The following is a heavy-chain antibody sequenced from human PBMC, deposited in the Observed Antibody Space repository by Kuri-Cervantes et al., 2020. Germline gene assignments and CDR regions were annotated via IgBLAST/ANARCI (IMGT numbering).Heavy chain of an antibody. V-gene: IGHV3-7*03. J-gene: IGHJ3*02. CDR1: GFTFSSYW. CDR3: AKVSRVSSGYYYSADAFDI. D-gene: IGHD3-22*01. Sequence: GESLKISCAASGFTFSSYWMSWVRQAPGKGLEWVANIKQDGSEKYYVDSVKGRFTISRDNAKNSLYLQMNSLRAEDTALYYCAKVSRVSSGYYYSADAFDIWGQGTMVTVSS. CDR2: IKQDGSEK.